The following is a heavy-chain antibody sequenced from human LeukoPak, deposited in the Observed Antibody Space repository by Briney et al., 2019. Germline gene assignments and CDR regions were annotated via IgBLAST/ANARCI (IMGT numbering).Heavy chain of an antibody. CDR3: AREGYYDSSGPFDY. CDR2: ISSSSSTI. D-gene: IGHD3-22*01. Sequence: PGGSLRLSCAASGFTFINAWMNWVRQAPGKGLEWVSYISSSSSTIYYADSVKGRFTISRDNAKNSLYLQMNSLRAEDTAVYYCAREGYYDSSGPFDYWGQGTLVTVSS. V-gene: IGHV3-48*01. J-gene: IGHJ4*02. CDR1: GFTFINAW.